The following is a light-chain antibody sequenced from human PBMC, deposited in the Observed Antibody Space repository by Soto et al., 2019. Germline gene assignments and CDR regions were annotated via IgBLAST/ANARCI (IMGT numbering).Light chain of an antibody. V-gene: IGLV2-14*01. Sequence: QSALTQAASVSGSPGQSITISCTGTSSDVGSYNYVSWYQQHPGKAPKLMIYEVSNRPSGVSNRFSGSKSGNMASLSISGLQAADDADYYCSSYTRSSTLIFGGGTKLTVL. J-gene: IGLJ2*01. CDR3: SSYTRSSTLI. CDR1: SSDVGSYNY. CDR2: EVS.